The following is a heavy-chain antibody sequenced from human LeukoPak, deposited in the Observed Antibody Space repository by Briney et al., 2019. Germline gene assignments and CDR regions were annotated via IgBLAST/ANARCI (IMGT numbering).Heavy chain of an antibody. D-gene: IGHD3-10*01. V-gene: IGHV4-59*01. CDR2: IHYTGST. CDR3: ARGGYYGSGNDFRFDP. CDR1: GGSISSYY. Sequence: TSETLSLTCTVSGGSISSYYWSWIRQSPGKGLECIGYIHYTGSTNYNPSLKSRVTISVETSKNQFSLKLKSVTAADTAVYYCARGGYYGSGNDFRFDPWGQGTLVTVSS. J-gene: IGHJ5*02.